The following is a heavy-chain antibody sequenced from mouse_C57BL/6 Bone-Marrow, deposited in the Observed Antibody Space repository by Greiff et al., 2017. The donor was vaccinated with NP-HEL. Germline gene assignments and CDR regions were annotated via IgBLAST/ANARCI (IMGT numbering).Heavy chain of an antibody. V-gene: IGHV1-69*01. J-gene: IGHJ3*01. CDR1: GYTFTSYW. Sequence: QVQLQQPGAELVMPGASVKLSCKASGYTFTSYWMHWVKQRPGQGLEWIGEIDPSDSYTNYNQKFKGKSTLTVDKSSSTAYMQLSSLTSEDSAVYYCARSLLLRRRWFAYWGQGTLVTVSA. D-gene: IGHD1-1*01. CDR3: ARSLLLRRRWFAY. CDR2: IDPSDSYT.